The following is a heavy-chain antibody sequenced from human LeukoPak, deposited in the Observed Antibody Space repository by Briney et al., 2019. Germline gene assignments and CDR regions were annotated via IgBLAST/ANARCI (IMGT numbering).Heavy chain of an antibody. D-gene: IGHD1-26*01. CDR3: ARALKSWELLFDDAFDI. J-gene: IGHJ3*02. CDR2: IYSGGNT. CDR1: GLTFSSNC. V-gene: IGHV3-53*05. Sequence: GGSLRLSCAASGLTFSSNCMSWVRQAPGKGLEWVSFIYSGGNTYYADSVKGRFTISRDNSKNTLYLQMNSLRAEDTAVYYCARALKSWELLFDDAFDIWGQGTMVTVSS.